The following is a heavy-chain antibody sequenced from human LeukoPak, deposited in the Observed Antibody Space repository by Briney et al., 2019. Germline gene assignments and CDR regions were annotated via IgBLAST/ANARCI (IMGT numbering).Heavy chain of an antibody. Sequence: GGSLRLSCVASGFTFSSCWMSWVRQAPGKGLEWVANIRQDGSDKYYVVSVKGRFTISRDNARNSLYLQMNGLRAEDTAVYYCARDGGTGIPFDYWGQGTLVTVSS. J-gene: IGHJ4*02. D-gene: IGHD1-1*01. CDR1: GFTFSSCW. CDR2: IRQDGSDK. V-gene: IGHV3-7*01. CDR3: ARDGGTGIPFDY.